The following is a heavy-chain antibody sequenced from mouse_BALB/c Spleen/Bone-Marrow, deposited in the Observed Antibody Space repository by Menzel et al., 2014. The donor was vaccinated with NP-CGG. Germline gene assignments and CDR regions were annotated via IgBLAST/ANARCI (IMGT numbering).Heavy chain of an antibody. CDR2: IYPGDGDT. V-gene: IGHV1-80*01. Sequence: VQRVESGAELVRPESSVKISCKASGYAFSTYWMIWVKQRPGQGLEWIGQIYPGDGDTNYNGKFKGKATLTADKSSSTAYMQLSSLTSEDSAVYFCARGARSAMDYWGQGTSVTVSS. J-gene: IGHJ4*01. CDR3: ARGARSAMDY. CDR1: GYAFSTYW.